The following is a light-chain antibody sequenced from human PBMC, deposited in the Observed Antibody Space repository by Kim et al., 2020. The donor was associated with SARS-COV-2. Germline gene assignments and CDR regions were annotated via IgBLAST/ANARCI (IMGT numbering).Light chain of an antibody. CDR1: QSVLYSSNNKNY. Sequence: DIVMTQSPDSLAVSLGERATINCKSSQSVLYSSNNKNYLAWYQQKPGQPPKLLIYWASTRESGAPDRFTGSGSGTDFTLTISSLQAEDVAVYYCQQYYSTLPTFGGGTKLEI. CDR3: QQYYSTLPT. V-gene: IGKV4-1*01. J-gene: IGKJ4*01. CDR2: WAS.